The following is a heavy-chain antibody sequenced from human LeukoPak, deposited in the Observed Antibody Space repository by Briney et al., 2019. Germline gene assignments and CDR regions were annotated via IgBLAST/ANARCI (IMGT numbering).Heavy chain of an antibody. V-gene: IGHV4-34*01. J-gene: IGHJ3*02. CDR2: INHSGSS. CDR1: GGSLSGYY. D-gene: IGHD3-22*01. Sequence: SETLSLTCAVYGGSLSGYYWGWIRQPPGKGLEWIGEINHSGSSNYNPSLKSRVTISVDTSKNQFSLKLSSVTAADTAVYYCARGGDSSGYYLLDAFDIWGQGTMVTVSS. CDR3: ARGGDSSGYYLLDAFDI.